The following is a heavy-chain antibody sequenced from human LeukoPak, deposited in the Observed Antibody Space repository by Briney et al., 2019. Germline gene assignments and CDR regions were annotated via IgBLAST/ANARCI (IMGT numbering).Heavy chain of an antibody. CDR2: ISDSGTGT. CDR1: GFTFRSYA. V-gene: IGHV3-23*01. D-gene: IGHD6-19*01. Sequence: GGSLRLSCAASGFTFRSYAMSWVRRAPGKGLEWVSGISDSGTGTYNADSVKGRFTISRDNSKNTLYLQMNSLRAEDTAVYYCAKIGSGWYFDYWGQGTLVTVSS. CDR3: AKIGSGWYFDY. J-gene: IGHJ4*02.